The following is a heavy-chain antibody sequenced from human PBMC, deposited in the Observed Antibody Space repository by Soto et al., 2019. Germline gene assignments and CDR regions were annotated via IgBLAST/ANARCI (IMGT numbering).Heavy chain of an antibody. CDR2: IYPGDSDT. CDR1: GYSFTSYW. Sequence: GESLKISCKGSGYSFTSYWIGWVRQMPGKGLEWMGIIYPGDSDTRYSPSFQGQVTTSADKSISTAYLQWSSLKASDTAMYYCASVYYYDSSGYYSPYYFDYWGQGTLVTVSS. J-gene: IGHJ4*02. CDR3: ASVYYYDSSGYYSPYYFDY. V-gene: IGHV5-51*01. D-gene: IGHD3-22*01.